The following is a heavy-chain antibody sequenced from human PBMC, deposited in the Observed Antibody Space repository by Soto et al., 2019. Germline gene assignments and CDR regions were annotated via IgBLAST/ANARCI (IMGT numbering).Heavy chain of an antibody. V-gene: IGHV4-34*01. J-gene: IGHJ6*03. CDR2: INHSGST. CDR3: AILASVAGYYYYYYMDV. D-gene: IGHD6-19*01. CDR1: GGSFSGYY. Sequence: SSETLSLTCAVYGGSFSGYYWSWIRQPPGKGLEWIGEINHSGSTNYNPSLKSRVTISVDTSKNQFSLKLRSEDTAVYYCAILASVAGYYYYYYMDVWGKGTTVTVSS.